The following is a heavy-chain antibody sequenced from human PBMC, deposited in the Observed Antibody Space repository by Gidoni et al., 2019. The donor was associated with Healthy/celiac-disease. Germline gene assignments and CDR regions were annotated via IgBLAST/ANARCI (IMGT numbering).Heavy chain of an antibody. V-gene: IGHV3-9*01. Sequence: EVQLVESGGGLVQPGRSLRLSCAASGFTFADCAMHWVRQAPGKGLGWVSGISWNSGSLGYADSVKGRFTISRDNAKNSLYLQMNSLRAEDTALYYCAKEGSGSYYRPLGMDVWGQGTTVTVSS. CDR3: AKEGSGSYYRPLGMDV. D-gene: IGHD3-10*01. CDR2: ISWNSGSL. CDR1: GFTFADCA. J-gene: IGHJ6*02.